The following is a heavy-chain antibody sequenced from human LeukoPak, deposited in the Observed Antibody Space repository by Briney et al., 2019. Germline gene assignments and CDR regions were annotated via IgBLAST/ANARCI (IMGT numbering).Heavy chain of an antibody. Sequence: LVKVSCTASGGTFSSYAISWVRQAPGQGLEWMGGIIPIFGTANYAQKFQGRVTITADESTSTAYMELSSLRSEDTAVYYCARDDCSSTSCYVYSYYYGMDVWGQGTTVTVSS. V-gene: IGHV1-69*13. CDR2: IIPIFGTA. J-gene: IGHJ6*02. CDR3: ARDDCSSTSCYVYSYYYGMDV. D-gene: IGHD2-2*01. CDR1: GGTFSSYA.